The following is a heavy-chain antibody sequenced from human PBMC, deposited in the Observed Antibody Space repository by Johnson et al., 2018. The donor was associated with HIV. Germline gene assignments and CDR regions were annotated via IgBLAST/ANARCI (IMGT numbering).Heavy chain of an antibody. Sequence: QVQLVESGGGVVQPGRSLRLSCAASQFTFSNYGMHWVRQAPGKGLEWVAAISFAGTKKHYADSVKGRFTISRDNSKNALYLQMNSLRAEDTALYYCAKVKGVGPDYAFDIWGQGTMVTVSS. J-gene: IGHJ3*02. V-gene: IGHV3-30*18. CDR3: AKVKGVGPDYAFDI. CDR1: QFTFSNYG. D-gene: IGHD2-21*02. CDR2: ISFAGTKK.